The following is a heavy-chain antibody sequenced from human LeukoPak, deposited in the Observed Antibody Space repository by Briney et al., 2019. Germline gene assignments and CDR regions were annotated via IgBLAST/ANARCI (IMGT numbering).Heavy chain of an antibody. V-gene: IGHV1-8*01. D-gene: IGHD3-16*01. J-gene: IGHJ5*02. CDR1: GHTFTHYD. CDR2: MNPNTANT. Sequence: GASVKVSCKDSGHTFTHYDFNWVRQATGQGLEWMGWMNPNTANTAYAQNFQGGVILTMNTSISTAYMELRGLTSDDTAVYFCARTSYDTPWFDPWGQGTLVTVSS. CDR3: ARTSYDTPWFDP.